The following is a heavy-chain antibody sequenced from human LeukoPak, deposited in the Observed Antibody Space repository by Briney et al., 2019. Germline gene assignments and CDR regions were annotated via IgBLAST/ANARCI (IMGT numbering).Heavy chain of an antibody. V-gene: IGHV3-23*01. Sequence: GGSLRLSCVASGFTFSSYGMSWVRQAPGKGLEWVSGISGSGGNTYYTDSVKGRFTISRDNSKNTLYLQMNSLRAEDTAVFYCAKGRYQLLSLYFFDYWGQGTLVTVSS. J-gene: IGHJ4*02. CDR1: GFTFSSYG. D-gene: IGHD2-2*01. CDR3: AKGRYQLLSLYFFDY. CDR2: ISGSGGNT.